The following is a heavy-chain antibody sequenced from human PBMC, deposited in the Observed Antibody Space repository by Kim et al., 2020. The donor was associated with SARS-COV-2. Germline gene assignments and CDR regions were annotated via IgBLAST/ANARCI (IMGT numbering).Heavy chain of an antibody. CDR2: IKSKTDGGNT. V-gene: IGHV3-15*01. CDR1: GFTFSNAW. Sequence: GGSLRLSCAASGFTFSNAWMSWVRQAPGKGLEWVGRIKSKTDGGNTDYAAPVKGRFTISRDDSKNTLYLQMNSLKTEDTAVYYCTTETGSSWYDYWGQGTLVTVSS. CDR3: TTETGSSWYDY. D-gene: IGHD6-13*01. J-gene: IGHJ4*02.